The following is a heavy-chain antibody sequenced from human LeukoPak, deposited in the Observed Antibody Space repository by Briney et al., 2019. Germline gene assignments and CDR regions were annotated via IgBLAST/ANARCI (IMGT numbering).Heavy chain of an antibody. CDR2: ITSSSSYI. CDR1: GFTFSSYS. CDR3: ARSRFVVGATDSFDM. J-gene: IGHJ3*02. Sequence: GGSLRLACAASGFTFSSYSMNWVRQAPGKGLEWVSSITSSSSYIYYADSVKGRFTISRDNAKNSLYLQMNSLRAEDTAVYYCARSRFVVGATDSFDMWGQGTTVTVSS. V-gene: IGHV3-21*01. D-gene: IGHD1-26*01.